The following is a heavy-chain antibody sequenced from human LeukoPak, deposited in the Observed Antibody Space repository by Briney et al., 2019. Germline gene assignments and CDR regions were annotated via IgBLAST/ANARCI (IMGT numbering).Heavy chain of an antibody. CDR3: GRSGAAEGPTHNWFDP. CDR2: LFYSGST. Sequence: SETLSLTCTVSGGSMSGYYWSWIRQPPGKGLEWIAYLFYSGSTDYNPSLESRVTISVDTSKNQFSLKLRSVTAADTAVYYCGRSGAAEGPTHNWFDPWGQGTLVTVSS. J-gene: IGHJ5*02. D-gene: IGHD6-13*01. V-gene: IGHV4-59*01. CDR1: GGSMSGYY.